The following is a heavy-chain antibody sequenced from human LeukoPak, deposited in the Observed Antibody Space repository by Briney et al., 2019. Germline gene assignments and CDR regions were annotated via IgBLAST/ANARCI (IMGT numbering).Heavy chain of an antibody. D-gene: IGHD2-2*01. CDR3: ARYYCNSTSCHYFDY. V-gene: IGHV3-21*01. Sequence: PGGSLRLSCAASGFTFSTYTMNWVRQAPGKGLEWVSSISSISSYIYFPDSVKDRFTISRDNAKNSLYLHMDSLRAEDTAVYYCARYYCNSTSCHYFDYWGQGTLVTVSS. J-gene: IGHJ4*02. CDR1: GFTFSTYT. CDR2: ISSISSYI.